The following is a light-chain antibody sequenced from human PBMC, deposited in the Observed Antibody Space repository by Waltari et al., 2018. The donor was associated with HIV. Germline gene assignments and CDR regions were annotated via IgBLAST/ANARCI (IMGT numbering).Light chain of an antibody. CDR3: CSYGGTWTNVV. CDR2: DVL. Sequence: QSALTQPRPVSGSPGQSVTISCTGTSGGFSNYNYVSWYQQHPGKAPKLIIYDVLKRPSGVPDRFSGSKSGNTASLTISGLQADDEADYYCCSYGGTWTNVVFGGGTELTVL. V-gene: IGLV2-11*01. J-gene: IGLJ2*01. CDR1: SGGFSNYNY.